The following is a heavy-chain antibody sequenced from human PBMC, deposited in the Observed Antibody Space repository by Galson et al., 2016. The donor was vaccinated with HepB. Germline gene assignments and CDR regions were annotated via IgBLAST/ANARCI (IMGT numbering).Heavy chain of an antibody. CDR3: ARMFPLYSSGWYVRGDGWFDS. V-gene: IGHV3-11*01. CDR1: GFTFSYYY. Sequence: SLRLSCAASGFTFSYYYMSWIRQAPEKGLEWVSYISGDGRTINYADSVKGRFTISRGNAKNSLYLHMNSLTGEDTAVYYCARMFPLYSSGWYVRGDGWFDSRGQGTLVTVSS. J-gene: IGHJ5*01. CDR2: ISGDGRTI. D-gene: IGHD6-19*01.